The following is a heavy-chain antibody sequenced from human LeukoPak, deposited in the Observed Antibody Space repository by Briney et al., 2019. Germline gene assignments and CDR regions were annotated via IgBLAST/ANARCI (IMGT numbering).Heavy chain of an antibody. CDR2: ISGSGGTT. CDR3: AKTNGYYAD. J-gene: IGHJ4*02. CDR1: GFTFSSYG. D-gene: IGHD3-22*01. V-gene: IGHV3-23*01. Sequence: GGSLRLSCAASGFTFSSYGMNWVRQAPGKGLEWVSGISGSGGTTYYADSVKGRFTISRDNSKNSLSLQVSSLRAEDTAVYYCAKTNGYYADWGQGTLVTVSS.